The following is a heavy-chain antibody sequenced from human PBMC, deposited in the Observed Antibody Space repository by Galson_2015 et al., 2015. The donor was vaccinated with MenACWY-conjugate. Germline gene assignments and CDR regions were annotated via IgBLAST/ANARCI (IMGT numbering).Heavy chain of an antibody. V-gene: IGHV2-70*11. Sequence: PALVKPTQTLTLTCTFSGFSLSTSGMCVSWIRQSPGKALEWLARIDWDDGKYYSTSLKTRLTISKDTSKNQVVLTMTNMDPVDTATYYCARIRYVPGTRHAEYFQHWGQGTLVTVSS. CDR3: ARIRYVPGTRHAEYFQH. CDR1: GFSLSTSGMC. J-gene: IGHJ1*01. D-gene: IGHD1-1*01. CDR2: IDWDDGK.